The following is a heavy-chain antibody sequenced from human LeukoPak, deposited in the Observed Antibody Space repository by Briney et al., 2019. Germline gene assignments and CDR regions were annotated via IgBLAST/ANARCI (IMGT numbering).Heavy chain of an antibody. J-gene: IGHJ6*03. Sequence: SETLSLTCTVSGSSISSSSYYWGWIRQPPGKGLEWIGSIYYSGSTYYNPSLKSRVTISVDTSKNQFPLKLSSVTAADTAVYYCARASKQVPAAIYYYYYMDVWGKGTTVTVSS. CDR2: IYYSGST. V-gene: IGHV4-39*06. CDR1: GSSISSSSYY. CDR3: ARASKQVPAAIYYYYYMDV. D-gene: IGHD2-2*01.